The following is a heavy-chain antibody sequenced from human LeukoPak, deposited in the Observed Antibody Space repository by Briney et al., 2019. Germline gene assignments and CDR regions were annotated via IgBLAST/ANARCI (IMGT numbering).Heavy chain of an antibody. CDR3: ARGVRIAVAGYIDY. V-gene: IGHV3-21*01. CDR2: ISSSSSYI. D-gene: IGHD6-19*01. J-gene: IGHJ4*02. CDR1: GFTFSSYS. Sequence: GGSLRLSCAASGFTFSSYSMNWVRQAPGKGLEWVSSISSSSSYIYYADSVKGRFTISRDNSKNTLYLQMNSLRAEDTAVYDCARGVRIAVAGYIDYWGQGTLVTVSS.